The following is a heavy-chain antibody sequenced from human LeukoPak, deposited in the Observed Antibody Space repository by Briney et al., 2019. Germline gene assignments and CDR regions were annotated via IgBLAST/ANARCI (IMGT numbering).Heavy chain of an antibody. CDR2: IKQDGSVK. Sequence: GGSLRLSCAASGITFSNYWMSWVRQAPGKGPEWVANIKQDGSVKYYMDSVKGRFSISRDNAKNSLFLQANSLRAEDTAIYYCARVGYSSSSTDYWGQGTLVTVSS. V-gene: IGHV3-7*01. CDR1: GITFSNYW. J-gene: IGHJ4*02. D-gene: IGHD6-6*01. CDR3: ARVGYSSSSTDY.